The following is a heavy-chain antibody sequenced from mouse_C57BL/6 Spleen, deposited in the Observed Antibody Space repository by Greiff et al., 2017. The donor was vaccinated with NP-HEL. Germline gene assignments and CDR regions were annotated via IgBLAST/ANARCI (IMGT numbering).Heavy chain of an antibody. CDR3: AKDGYYGKDY. J-gene: IGHJ2*01. Sequence: EVQLQESGGGLVKPGGSLKLSCAASGFTFSDYGMHWVRQAPEKGLEWVAYISSGSSTIYYADTVKGRFTISRDNAKNTLFLQMTSLRSEDTAMYYCAKDGYYGKDYWGQGTTLTVSS. CDR2: ISSGSSTI. CDR1: GFTFSDYG. D-gene: IGHD2-3*01. V-gene: IGHV5-17*01.